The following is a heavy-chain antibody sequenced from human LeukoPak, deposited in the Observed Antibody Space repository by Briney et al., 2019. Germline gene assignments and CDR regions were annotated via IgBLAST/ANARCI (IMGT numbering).Heavy chain of an antibody. J-gene: IGHJ4*02. Sequence: GGSLRLSCAASGFTVSSNYMSWVRPAPGKGLEWVSVIYSGGSTYYADSVKGRFTISRDNSKNTLYLQMNSLRAEDTAVYYCARVLGRVGATSHDFDYWGQGTLVTVSS. CDR3: ARVLGRVGATSHDFDY. D-gene: IGHD1-26*01. V-gene: IGHV3-66*01. CDR1: GFTVSSNY. CDR2: IYSGGST.